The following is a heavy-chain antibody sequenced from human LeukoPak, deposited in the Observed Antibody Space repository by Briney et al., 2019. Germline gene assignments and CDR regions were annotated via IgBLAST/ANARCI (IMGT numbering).Heavy chain of an antibody. CDR1: GFTFSSYA. J-gene: IGHJ4*02. Sequence: GRSLRLSSAASGFTFSSYAMHWVRQAPGKGLEWVAVISYDGSNKYYADSVKGRFTISRDNSKNTLYLQMNSLRAEDTAVYYCARDLDYYDSSGLDYWGQGTLVTVSS. CDR3: ARDLDYYDSSGLDY. V-gene: IGHV3-30*04. D-gene: IGHD3-22*01. CDR2: ISYDGSNK.